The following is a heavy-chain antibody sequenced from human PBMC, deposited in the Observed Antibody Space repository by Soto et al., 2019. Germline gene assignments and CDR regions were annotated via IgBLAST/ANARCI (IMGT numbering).Heavy chain of an antibody. CDR2: ISYDGDNK. Sequence: VVPLRVSYAAAGFTCRSYGRHRVRKAPGKGLEWVALISYDGDNKYYADSVNGRFTISRDNSKNTLYLQMNSLGAEDTAVYYCAKAQYSSSSALVDYWGQRTLGTGSS. CDR3: AKAQYSSSSALVDY. CDR1: GFTCRSYG. J-gene: IGHJ4*02. V-gene: IGHV3-30*18. D-gene: IGHD6-6*01.